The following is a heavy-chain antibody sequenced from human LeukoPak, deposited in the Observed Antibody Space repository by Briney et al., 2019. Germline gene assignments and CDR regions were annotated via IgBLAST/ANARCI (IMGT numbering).Heavy chain of an antibody. CDR2: VYYSGTT. Sequence: PSETLSLTCTVSGGSVNNYYWSWIRQPPGKGLEWIGYVYYSGTTNYKPSLKSRVTISVDTSKNQFSLKVSSVTAADTAVYYCARFIPSSGIDPWGQGTLVTVSS. D-gene: IGHD3-10*02. CDR1: GGSVNNYY. J-gene: IGHJ5*02. CDR3: ARFIPSSGIDP. V-gene: IGHV4-59*02.